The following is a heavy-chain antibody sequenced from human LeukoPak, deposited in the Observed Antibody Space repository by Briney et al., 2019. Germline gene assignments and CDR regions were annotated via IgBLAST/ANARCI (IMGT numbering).Heavy chain of an antibody. D-gene: IGHD2-8*01. V-gene: IGHV1-18*01. CDR1: GYTFTSYG. Sequence: ASVKVSCKASGYTFTSYGISWVRQAPGQGLEWMGWISADNGNTNYAQKLQGRVTMTTGTSTNTAYMELRSLRSDDTAVYYCARDGVSGLRSEYYYYYYGMDVWGQGTTVTVSS. CDR3: ARDGVSGLRSEYYYYYYGMDV. CDR2: ISADNGNT. J-gene: IGHJ6*02.